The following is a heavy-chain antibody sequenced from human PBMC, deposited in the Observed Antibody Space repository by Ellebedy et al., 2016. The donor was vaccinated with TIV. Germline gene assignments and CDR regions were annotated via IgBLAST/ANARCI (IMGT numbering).Heavy chain of an antibody. J-gene: IGHJ4*02. CDR1: GYTFSDHA. Sequence: GESLKISCVASGYTFSDHAMHWVRLAPGKGLEWVALISSDGSEQVYADSVKGRFTISRDNSKKTVYLQMNSLRAEDTAMYYCARSPLGEWPFDYWGQGTLVTVSS. CDR2: ISSDGSEQ. CDR3: ARSPLGEWPFDY. V-gene: IGHV3-30-3*01. D-gene: IGHD3-3*01.